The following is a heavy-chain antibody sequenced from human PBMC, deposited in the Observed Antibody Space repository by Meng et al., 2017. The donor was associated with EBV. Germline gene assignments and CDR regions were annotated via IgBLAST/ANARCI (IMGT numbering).Heavy chain of an antibody. CDR1: GVTFRNYG. CDR3: ANQLWDGGE. V-gene: IGHV3-23*01. CDR2: INTSSSNT. J-gene: IGHJ4*02. Sequence: EVQVLESGGGLVQPWGSLILSCTSSGVTFRNYGMPWVRQAPGKGLEWVSSINTSSSNTHYADSVEGRFTISRDNSKNTLYLQMNSLRAEDTAVYYCANQLWDGGEWGQGTLVTVSS. D-gene: IGHD3-16*01.